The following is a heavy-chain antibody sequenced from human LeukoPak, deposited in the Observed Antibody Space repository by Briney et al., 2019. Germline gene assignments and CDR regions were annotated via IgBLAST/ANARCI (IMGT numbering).Heavy chain of an antibody. CDR1: GFTFSSYG. CDR2: IRYDGSNK. J-gene: IGHJ6*02. V-gene: IGHV3-30*02. D-gene: IGHD3-22*01. CDR3: AKDNYYDSSGYLTRLYYYYYGMDV. Sequence: GGSLRLSCAASGFTFSSYGMHWVRQAPGKGLEWVAFIRYDGSNKHYADSVKGRFTISRDNSKNTLYLQMNSLRAEDTAVYYCAKDNYYDSSGYLTRLYYYYYGMDVWGQGTTVTVSS.